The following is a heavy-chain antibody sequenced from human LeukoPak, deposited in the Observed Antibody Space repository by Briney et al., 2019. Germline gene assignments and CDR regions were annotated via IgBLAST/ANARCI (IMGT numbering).Heavy chain of an antibody. CDR1: GYSFTTYW. CDR3: ARIRNSHVNYDFWSSYLY. D-gene: IGHD3-3*01. V-gene: IGHV5-51*01. CDR2: IDPGDSDT. Sequence: GESLKISCKGSGYSFTTYWIAWVRQLPGKGLEWMGIIDPGDSDTRYSPSFQGQVTISADKSISTAYLQWSSLKASDTAIYYCARIRNSHVNYDFWSSYLYWGQGTLVTVSS. J-gene: IGHJ4*02.